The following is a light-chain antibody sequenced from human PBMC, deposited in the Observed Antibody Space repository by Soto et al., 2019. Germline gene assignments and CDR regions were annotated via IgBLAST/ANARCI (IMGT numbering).Light chain of an antibody. J-gene: IGLJ1*01. V-gene: IGLV2-14*01. Sequence: QSALTQPASVSGSPGQSITISCSGTSNDVGAYNFVSWYQVHPGRAPKLIISEVTVRPSGISHRFSGSKSGNSASLTISGLRAEDEDDYYCTSYATSNPPYVFGSGTKVTVL. CDR1: SNDVGAYNF. CDR3: TSYATSNPPYV. CDR2: EVT.